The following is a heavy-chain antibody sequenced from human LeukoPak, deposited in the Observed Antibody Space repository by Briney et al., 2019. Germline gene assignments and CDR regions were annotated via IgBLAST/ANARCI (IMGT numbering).Heavy chain of an antibody. V-gene: IGHV3-66*02. J-gene: IGHJ4*02. D-gene: IGHD5-18*01. Sequence: GGSLRLSCAASGFTVSSNYMSWVLQAPGKGLEWVSIIYRGGSTYYADSVRGRFTISRDNSKNTLYLQMNSLRADDTAVYFCVKGAYSYGYGDWNHFVDSGQGTMVTVSS. CDR2: IYRGGST. CDR3: VKGAYSYGYGDWNHFVD. CDR1: GFTVSSNY.